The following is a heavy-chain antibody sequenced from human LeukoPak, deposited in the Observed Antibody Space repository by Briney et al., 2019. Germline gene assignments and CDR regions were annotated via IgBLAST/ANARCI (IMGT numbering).Heavy chain of an antibody. V-gene: IGHV3-23*01. Sequence: GGSLRLSCAASGFTFSSYAMSWVRQAPGKGLEWVSAISGSGGSTYYADSVKGRFTISRDNSKNTLYLQMNSLRAEDTAVYYCAKDCSSTSCYMFGDDAFDIWGQGTMVTVSS. CDR3: AKDCSSTSCYMFGDDAFDI. CDR2: ISGSGGST. CDR1: GFTFSSYA. J-gene: IGHJ3*02. D-gene: IGHD2-2*02.